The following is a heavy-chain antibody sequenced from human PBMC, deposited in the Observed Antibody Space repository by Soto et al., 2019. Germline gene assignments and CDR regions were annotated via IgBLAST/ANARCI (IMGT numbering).Heavy chain of an antibody. J-gene: IGHJ4*02. CDR3: ARDKLEMATIFDA. V-gene: IGHV1-18*01. CDR1: GYTFTSHG. D-gene: IGHD3-3*01. Sequence: ASVKVSCKASGYTFTSHGISWVRQAPGQGLEWMGWISPYNGNTDYAQKVQGRVTMTTDTSTSTAYMELRSLRSDDTAVYYCARDKLEMATIFDAWGQGALVTVSS. CDR2: ISPYNGNT.